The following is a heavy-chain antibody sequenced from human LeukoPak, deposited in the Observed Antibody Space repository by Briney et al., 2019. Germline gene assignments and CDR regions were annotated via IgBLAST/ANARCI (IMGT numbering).Heavy chain of an antibody. CDR1: GFTFSSYR. J-gene: IGHJ4*02. CDR2: ISSRSSYI. Sequence: GGSLRLSCAASGFTFSSYRMNWVRQAPGKGLEWVSSISSRSSYIDYADSVKGRFSISRDNSKNALYLQMNSLSAEDTAVYFCARDYSRNSFDYWGQGTLITVSS. CDR3: ARDYSRNSFDY. D-gene: IGHD6-13*01. V-gene: IGHV3-21*01.